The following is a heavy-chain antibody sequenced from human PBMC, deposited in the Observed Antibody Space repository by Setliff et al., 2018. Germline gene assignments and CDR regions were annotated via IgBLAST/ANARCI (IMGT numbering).Heavy chain of an antibody. CDR2: ISRGGNTI. D-gene: IGHD2-21*01. V-gene: IGHV3-11*04. J-gene: IGHJ6*04. Sequence: GGSLRLSCAASGFTFSDYYMNWIRQAPGKGLEWVSYISRGGNTIYYADSVKGRLTISRDNAKRSLYLQMNSLRAEDTAVYYCARGVFPDVWGKGTTVTVSS. CDR3: ARGVFPDV. CDR1: GFTFSDYY.